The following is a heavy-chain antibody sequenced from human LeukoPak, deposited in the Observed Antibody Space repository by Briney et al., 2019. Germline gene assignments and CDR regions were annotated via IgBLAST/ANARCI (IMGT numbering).Heavy chain of an antibody. CDR2: ISGSGGST. D-gene: IGHD3-10*01. Sequence: PGGSLRLSCAASGFTFSSYAMSWVRQAPGKGLEWVSAISGSGGSTYYADSVKGRFTISRDNSKNTLYLQMNSLRAEDTAVYYCAKASLKTMWFGELPLDYWGQGTLVTVSS. V-gene: IGHV3-23*01. J-gene: IGHJ4*02. CDR3: AKASLKTMWFGELPLDY. CDR1: GFTFSSYA.